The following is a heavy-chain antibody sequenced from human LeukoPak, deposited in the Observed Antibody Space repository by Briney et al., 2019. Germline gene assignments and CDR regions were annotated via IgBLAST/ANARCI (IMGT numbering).Heavy chain of an antibody. CDR3: ARLAVAGFDP. Sequence: PGGSLRLSCAASGFTFSSYSMNWVRQAPGKGLEWVSSISSSSSYIYYADSVKGRFTISRDNAKNSLYLQTNSLRAEDTAVYYCARLAVAGFDPWGQGTLVTVSS. D-gene: IGHD6-19*01. CDR2: ISSSSSYI. V-gene: IGHV3-21*01. J-gene: IGHJ5*02. CDR1: GFTFSSYS.